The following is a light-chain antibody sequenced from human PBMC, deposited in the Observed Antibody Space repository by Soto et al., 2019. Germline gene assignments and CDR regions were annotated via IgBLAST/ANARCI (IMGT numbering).Light chain of an antibody. CDR2: AAS. Sequence: GDRVTITCRASQDIAIYLAWYQQKPGNAPKLLIYAASTLHSGVPSRFSGSGSGTDFTLTISSLQPEDFVTYYCQQLNVNLLFGQGTKLEIK. V-gene: IGKV1-9*01. CDR3: QQLNVNLL. J-gene: IGKJ2*01. CDR1: QDIAIY.